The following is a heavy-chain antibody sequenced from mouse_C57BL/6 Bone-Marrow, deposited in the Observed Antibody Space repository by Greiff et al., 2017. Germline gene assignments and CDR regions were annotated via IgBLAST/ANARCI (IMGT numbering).Heavy chain of an antibody. J-gene: IGHJ3*01. Sequence: EVHLVASGGGLVKPGGSLKLSCAASGFTFSDYGMHWVRQAPEKGLEWVAYISSGSSTIYYADTVKGRFTISRDNAKNTLFLQMTSLRSEDTAMYYCARPDDYAWFAYWGQGTLVTVSA. CDR3: ARPDDYAWFAY. CDR2: ISSGSSTI. CDR1: GFTFSDYG. D-gene: IGHD2-4*01. V-gene: IGHV5-17*01.